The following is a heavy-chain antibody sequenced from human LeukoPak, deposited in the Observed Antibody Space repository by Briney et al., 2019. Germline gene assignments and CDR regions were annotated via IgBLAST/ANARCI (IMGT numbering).Heavy chain of an antibody. CDR2: ISPGGDPT. CDR1: GFTFSSYG. J-gene: IGHJ4*02. V-gene: IGHV3-23*01. D-gene: IGHD5-12*01. Sequence: GGSLRLSCAASGFTFSSYGMHWVRQAPGKGLEWVSGISPGGDPTYYADSVKGRFTISRDDSKNTLYLQMNNLRAEDTAVYYCAKDGAWLRFDDWGQGILVTVSS. CDR3: AKDGAWLRFDD.